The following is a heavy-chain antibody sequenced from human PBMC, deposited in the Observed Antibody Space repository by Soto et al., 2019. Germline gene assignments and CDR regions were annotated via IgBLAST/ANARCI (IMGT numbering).Heavy chain of an antibody. Sequence: RGSLRLSCAASGFTFSSYGMHWVRQAPGNGLEWVAVISYDRSNKYYADSVKGRFTISRDNSKTTLYLQMNSLRAEDTAVYYCAKDLRYSSGWYDYWGQGTLVTVAS. D-gene: IGHD6-19*01. CDR1: GFTFSSYG. J-gene: IGHJ4*02. CDR3: AKDLRYSSGWYDY. V-gene: IGHV3-30*18. CDR2: ISYDRSNK.